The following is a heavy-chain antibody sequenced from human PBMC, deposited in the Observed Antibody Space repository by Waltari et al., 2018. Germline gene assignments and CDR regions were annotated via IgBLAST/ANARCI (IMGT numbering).Heavy chain of an antibody. J-gene: IGHJ4*02. CDR3: ARDGGFDF. CDR1: GYIFIDHY. Sequence: QVQLVQSGTEVKKPGASVRVSCKASGYIFIDHYMHWVRQAPGQGLEWMGWMNPDSGGTNYAQKFQGSGTMTRDTATSTAYMELTRMTSDDTAIYYCARDGGFDFWGQGSLVTVSS. CDR2: MNPDSGGT. V-gene: IGHV1-2*02. D-gene: IGHD2-15*01.